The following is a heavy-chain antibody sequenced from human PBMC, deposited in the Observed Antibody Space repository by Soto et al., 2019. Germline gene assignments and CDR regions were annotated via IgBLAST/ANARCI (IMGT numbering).Heavy chain of an antibody. CDR3: AAEYSSSSGYGMDV. CDR1: GGTFSSYA. CDR2: IIPIFGTA. D-gene: IGHD6-6*01. Sequence: SVXXXCKASGGTFSSYAISWVRQAPGRGLEWMGGIIPIFGTANYAQKFQGRVTITADESTSTAYMELSSLRSEDTAVYYCAAEYSSSSGYGMDVWGQGTTVTVSS. V-gene: IGHV1-69*13. J-gene: IGHJ6*02.